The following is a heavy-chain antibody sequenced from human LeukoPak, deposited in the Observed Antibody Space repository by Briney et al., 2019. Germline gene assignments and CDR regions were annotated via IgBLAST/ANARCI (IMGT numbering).Heavy chain of an antibody. J-gene: IGHJ4*02. Sequence: GGSLRLSCAASGFTFSSYAMSWVRQAPGEGLEWGSAISGSGGSTYYADSVKGRFTISRDNSKNTLYLQMNSLRAEDTAVYYCAKEGDILTGYAGFDYWGQGTLVTVSS. CDR1: GFTFSSYA. CDR2: ISGSGGST. V-gene: IGHV3-23*01. D-gene: IGHD3-9*01. CDR3: AKEGDILTGYAGFDY.